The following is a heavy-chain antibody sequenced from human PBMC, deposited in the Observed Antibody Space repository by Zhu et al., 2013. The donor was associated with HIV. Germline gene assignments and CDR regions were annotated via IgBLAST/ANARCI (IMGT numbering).Heavy chain of an antibody. Sequence: QVQLVQSGAEVKKPGASVKVSCKASGYTFTGYYMHWVRQAPGQGLEWMGWINPNSGGTNYAQKFQGRVTMTRDTSISTAYMELSRLRSDDTAVYYCANRERAAGTSWYRSPSAFDIWGQGTMVTVSS. J-gene: IGHJ3*02. CDR1: GYTFTGYY. CDR2: INPNSGGT. D-gene: IGHD1-26*01. V-gene: IGHV1-2*02. CDR3: ANRERAAGTSWYRSPSAFDI.